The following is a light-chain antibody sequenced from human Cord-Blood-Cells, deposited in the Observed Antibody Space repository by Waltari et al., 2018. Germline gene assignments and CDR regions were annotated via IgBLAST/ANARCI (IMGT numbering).Light chain of an antibody. CDR1: SSDVGRYNI. J-gene: IGLJ3*02. CDR3: CSYAGSSTWV. V-gene: IGLV2-23*01. CDR2: EGS. Sequence: QSALTQPASVSGSPGQSITISCTGPSSDVGRYNIVPWYQPHPGKAPKLMIYEGSKRPSGVSKRFSGSKSGNTASLTISGLQAEDEADYYCCSYAGSSTWVFGGGTKLTVL.